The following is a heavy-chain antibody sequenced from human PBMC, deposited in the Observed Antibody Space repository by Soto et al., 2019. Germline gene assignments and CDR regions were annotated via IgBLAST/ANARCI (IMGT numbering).Heavy chain of an antibody. CDR1: GYTLTELS. CDR2: FDPEDGET. J-gene: IGHJ5*02. Sequence: ASVKVSCKVSGYTLTELSMHWVRQAPGKGLEWMGGFDPEDGETIYAQKFQGRVTITRDTSASTAYMELSSLRSEDTAVYYCATVGEGRYYNGWFDPGGQG. V-gene: IGHV1-24*01. D-gene: IGHD3-10*01. CDR3: ATVGEGRYYNGWFDP.